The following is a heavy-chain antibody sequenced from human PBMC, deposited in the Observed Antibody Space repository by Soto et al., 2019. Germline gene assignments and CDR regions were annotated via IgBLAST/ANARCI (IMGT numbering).Heavy chain of an antibody. CDR1: GYTVTSYG. Sequence: ASVKVSCKASGYTVTSYGFPWVRPGPGQRLEWVGGINAGNGNTKYSQKFQGRVTMTEDTSTDTAYMELSSLRSEDTAVYYCATDRFKGELPNDYWGQGTLVTVSS. V-gene: IGHV1-3*01. CDR2: INAGNGNT. J-gene: IGHJ4*02. CDR3: ATDRFKGELPNDY. D-gene: IGHD1-26*01.